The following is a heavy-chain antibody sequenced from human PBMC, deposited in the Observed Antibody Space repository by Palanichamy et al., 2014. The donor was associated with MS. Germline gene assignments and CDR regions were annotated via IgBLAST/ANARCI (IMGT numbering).Heavy chain of an antibody. D-gene: IGHD3-16*02. CDR3: TKELTSYREAFDY. CDR2: YGYDGSDK. V-gene: IGHV3-30*02. CDR1: GFSFNNYG. Sequence: QVQMVESGGGVVQPGGSLRLSCAASGFSFNNYGMHWVRQAPGRGWSGWHLYGYDGSDKYYAGSVKGRFTISRDTPTNTLFLQMNNLRAEDTAVYYCTKELTSYREAFDYWGQGTLVTVSS. J-gene: IGHJ4*02.